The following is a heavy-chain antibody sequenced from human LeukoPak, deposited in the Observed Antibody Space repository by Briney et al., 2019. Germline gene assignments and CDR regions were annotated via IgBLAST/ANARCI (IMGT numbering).Heavy chain of an antibody. D-gene: IGHD3-3*02. CDR1: GYVLTVYY. Sequence: ASVKVSCKASGYVLTVYYMHWVRQVPGQGLEWMGWINPNSGDTNYAQKFLGRVTMTRDTSTNAAYMELSSLKSDDTAVYFCARGILDSWGQGTLVTVSS. V-gene: IGHV1-2*02. CDR2: INPNSGDT. J-gene: IGHJ4*02. CDR3: ARGILDS.